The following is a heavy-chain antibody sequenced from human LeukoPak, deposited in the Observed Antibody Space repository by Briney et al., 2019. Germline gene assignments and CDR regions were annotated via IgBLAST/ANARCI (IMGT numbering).Heavy chain of an antibody. CDR3: TRDPYYGSGRAGYYGMDV. J-gene: IGHJ6*02. Sequence: SQTLSLTCAISGDSVSSNSAGWNWIRQSPSRGLEWLGRTYYRSKWYNDYALSVKGRVTINPDTSKNQFSLQLNSVTPEDTAVYYCTRDPYYGSGRAGYYGMDVWGQGTTVIVSS. CDR2: TYYRSKWYN. V-gene: IGHV6-1*01. CDR1: GDSVSSNSAG. D-gene: IGHD3-10*01.